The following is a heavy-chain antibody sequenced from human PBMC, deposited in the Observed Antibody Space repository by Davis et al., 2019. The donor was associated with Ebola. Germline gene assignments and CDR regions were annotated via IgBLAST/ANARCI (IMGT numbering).Heavy chain of an antibody. CDR2: ISSSSSTI. J-gene: IGHJ6*04. CDR3: ARGDVDTAIYYYYYGMDV. Sequence: GGSLRLSCAASGFTFSTYSMNWVRQAPGKGLEWVSYISSSSSTIYYADSVKGRFTISRDNAKNSLYLQMNSLRDEDTAVYYCARGDVDTAIYYYYYGMDVWGKGTTVTVSS. D-gene: IGHD5-18*01. CDR1: GFTFSTYS. V-gene: IGHV3-48*02.